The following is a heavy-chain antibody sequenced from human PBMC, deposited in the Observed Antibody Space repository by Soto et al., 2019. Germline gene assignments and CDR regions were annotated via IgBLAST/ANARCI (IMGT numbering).Heavy chain of an antibody. CDR3: ARGGHVVVVTAAFDY. D-gene: IGHD2-21*02. V-gene: IGHV1-46*03. CDR2: INPSGGHT. CDR1: GNTFSNYY. J-gene: IGHJ4*02. Sequence: GASVKVSCKASGNTFSNYYIHWVRQAPGQGLEWMGTINPSGGHTTYAQKFLGRVTMTRDSSTSTLYMELTSLRFEDTAVYYCARGGHVVVVTAAFDYWGQGTLVTVCS.